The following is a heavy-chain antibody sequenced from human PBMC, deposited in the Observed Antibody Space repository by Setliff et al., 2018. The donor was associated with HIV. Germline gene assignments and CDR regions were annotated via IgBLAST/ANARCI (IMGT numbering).Heavy chain of an antibody. CDR2: IIPIFGTA. V-gene: IGHV1-69*05. J-gene: IGHJ3*02. Sequence: AVKVSCKASGGTFSSYAISWVRQAPGQGLEWMGGIIPIFGTANYAQKFQGRVTITTDESTSTAYMELSSLRSEDTAVYYCARAPELYSGSYDAFDIWGQGTMVTV. D-gene: IGHD1-26*01. CDR3: ARAPELYSGSYDAFDI. CDR1: GGTFSSYA.